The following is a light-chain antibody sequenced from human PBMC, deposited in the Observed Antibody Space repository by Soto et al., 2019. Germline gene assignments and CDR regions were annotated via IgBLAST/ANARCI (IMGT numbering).Light chain of an antibody. CDR1: SSNIGSNY. CDR3: AAWDDSLSGLV. V-gene: IGLV1-47*01. CDR2: RNN. Sequence: QLVLTQPPSASGTPGQRVTIACSGSSSNIGSNYVYWYQQLPGTAPKLLIYRNNQRPSGVPDRFSGSQSGTSASLAISGLRSEDEADYYCAAWDDSLSGLVFGGGTKLTVL. J-gene: IGLJ2*01.